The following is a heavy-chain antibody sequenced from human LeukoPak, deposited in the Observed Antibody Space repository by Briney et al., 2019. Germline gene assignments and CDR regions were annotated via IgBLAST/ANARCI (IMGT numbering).Heavy chain of an antibody. V-gene: IGHV3-11*01. CDR3: ARDRETPERQLDY. CDR2: ISSSGSTR. D-gene: IGHD1-1*01. Sequence: GGPLRLSCAASGFTFSDYYMSWIRQAPGKGLEWVSYISSSGSTRYYADSVKGRFTISRDNAKNSLYLQMNSLRAEDTAVYYCARDRETPERQLDYWGQGTLVTVSS. J-gene: IGHJ4*02. CDR1: GFTFSDYY.